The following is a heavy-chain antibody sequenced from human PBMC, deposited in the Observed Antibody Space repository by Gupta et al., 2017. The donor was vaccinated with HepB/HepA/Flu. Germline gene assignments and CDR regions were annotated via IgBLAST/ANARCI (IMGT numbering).Heavy chain of an antibody. V-gene: IGHV6-1*01. Sequence: QVQLQQSGPGLVKTSQTLSLTCAISGDSISTNSVSGNSVAWNWIRQSPSRGLEWLGRTYYRSKWKNDYAVSVTSRISINPDTSKNQFSLQLKFVTPDDTAVYFCARGVRNSFDIWGQGTMVTVSS. CDR3: ARGVRNSFDI. J-gene: IGHJ3*02. CDR1: GDSISTNSVSGNSVA. CDR2: TYYRSKWKN.